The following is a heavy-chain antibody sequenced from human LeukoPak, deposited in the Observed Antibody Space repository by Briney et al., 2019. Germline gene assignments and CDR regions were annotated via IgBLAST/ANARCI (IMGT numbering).Heavy chain of an antibody. CDR2: IYPGDSDT. V-gene: IGHV5-51*01. Sequence: GESLKISCKGSGYIFTSYWIGWVRQMPGKGLEWMGIIYPGDSDTRYSPSFQGQVTISADKSISTAYLQWSSLKASDTAMYYCARHRYYDSSGPDYYGMDVWGQGTTVTDSS. CDR1: GYIFTSYW. J-gene: IGHJ6*02. D-gene: IGHD3-22*01. CDR3: ARHRYYDSSGPDYYGMDV.